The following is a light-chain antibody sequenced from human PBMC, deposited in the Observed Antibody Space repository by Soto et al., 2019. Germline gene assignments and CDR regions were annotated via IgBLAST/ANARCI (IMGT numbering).Light chain of an antibody. CDR3: QQANSFPIT. Sequence: DIHMTQSPSSVSASVGDTVTITCRASQGLKFLAWYQQKPGKAPTLLIYEATNLQSGVPPRFSGSGSGTDFTLTISSLQPEDFATYFCQQANSFPITFGQGTRLEIK. CDR1: QGLKF. V-gene: IGKV1-12*01. CDR2: EAT. J-gene: IGKJ5*01.